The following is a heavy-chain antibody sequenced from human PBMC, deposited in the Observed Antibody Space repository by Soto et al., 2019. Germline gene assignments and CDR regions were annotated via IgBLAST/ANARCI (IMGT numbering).Heavy chain of an antibody. Sequence: ASVKVSCKASGGTFSSYTISWVRQAPGQGLEWMGRIIPILGIANYAQKFQGRVTITADKSTSTAYMELSSLRSEDTAVYYCAREPTRRWFDPWGQGTLVTVSS. CDR3: AREPTRRWFDP. CDR1: GGTFSSYT. CDR2: IIPILGIA. J-gene: IGHJ5*02. V-gene: IGHV1-69*04.